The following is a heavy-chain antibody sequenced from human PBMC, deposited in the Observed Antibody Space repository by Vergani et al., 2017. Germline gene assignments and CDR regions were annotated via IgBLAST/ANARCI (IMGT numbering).Heavy chain of an antibody. CDR1: GFTFSNNW. CDR3: AREGGYYCSGTNCYRYNCFDP. J-gene: IGHJ5*02. D-gene: IGHD2-2*01. Sequence: ELQLVESGGGLVQPGGSLRLSCAASGFTFSNNWMNWVRQAPGKGLEWVANIKQDGSDKFYVDSVRGRVTISRDNAKNSLFLQMNSLRTEETAVYYCAREGGYYCSGTNCYRYNCFDPWGQGTLVTVSS. V-gene: IGHV3-7*01. CDR2: IKQDGSDK.